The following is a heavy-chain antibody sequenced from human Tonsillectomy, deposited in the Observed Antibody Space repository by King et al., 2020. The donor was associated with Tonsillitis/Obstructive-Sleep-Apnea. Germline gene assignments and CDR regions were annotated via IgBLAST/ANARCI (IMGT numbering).Heavy chain of an antibody. D-gene: IGHD3-22*01. Sequence: VQLVESGGGVVQPGRSLTLSCAASAFMFSNYAMHWVRQAPGKGLEWVALISYDGRNKYYADSVKGRFTISRDNAKNTLFLQMNSLRAEDTAVYYCARPPLTDYYDISGPALDDWGQGTLVTVSS. J-gene: IGHJ4*02. CDR2: ISYDGRNK. V-gene: IGHV3-30*04. CDR1: AFMFSNYA. CDR3: ARPPLTDYYDISGPALDD.